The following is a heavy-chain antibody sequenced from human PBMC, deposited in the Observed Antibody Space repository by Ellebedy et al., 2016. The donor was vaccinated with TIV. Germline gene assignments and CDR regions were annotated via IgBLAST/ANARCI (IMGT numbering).Heavy chain of an antibody. Sequence: GESLKISCAASGFTFSDYYMTWIRQAPGKGLEWVAYISSSGRIMYHADSVKGRFTISRDNAKNSLYLQMNSLRAEDTAVYYCGRAREPGYFAYYYYGMDVWGQGTTVTVSS. V-gene: IGHV3-11*01. CDR2: ISSSGRIM. CDR3: GRAREPGYFAYYYYGMDV. J-gene: IGHJ6*02. CDR1: GFTFSDYY. D-gene: IGHD3-9*01.